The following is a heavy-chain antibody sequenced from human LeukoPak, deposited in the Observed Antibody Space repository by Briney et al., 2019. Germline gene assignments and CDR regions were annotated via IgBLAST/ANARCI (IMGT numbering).Heavy chain of an antibody. CDR2: IDPNSGDT. V-gene: IGHV1-2*06. CDR1: GYTFTGYY. J-gene: IGHJ3*02. Sequence: GASVKVSCKASGYTFTGYYMHWVRQAPGQGLEYMGRIDPNSGDTNFAQRFQGRVTITRDTSISAAYMELSRLRYDDTAEYFCARSRIRSWGWLQFAAFDIWGEGTMVTVSS. CDR3: ARSRIRSWGWLQFAAFDI. D-gene: IGHD5-24*01.